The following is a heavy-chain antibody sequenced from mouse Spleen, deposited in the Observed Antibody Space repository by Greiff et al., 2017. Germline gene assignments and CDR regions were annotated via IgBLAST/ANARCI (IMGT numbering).Heavy chain of an antibody. D-gene: IGHD3-1*01. CDR1: GYTFTSYW. J-gene: IGHJ3*01. Sequence: QVQLQQPGAELVKPGASVKLSCKASGYTFTSYWMQWVKQRPGQGLEWIGEIDPSDSYTNYNQKFKGKATLTVDTSSSTAYMQLSSLTSEDSAVYYCARGGSSGYGFAYWGQGTLVTVSA. V-gene: IGHV1-50*01. CDR2: IDPSDSYT. CDR3: ARGGSSGYGFAY.